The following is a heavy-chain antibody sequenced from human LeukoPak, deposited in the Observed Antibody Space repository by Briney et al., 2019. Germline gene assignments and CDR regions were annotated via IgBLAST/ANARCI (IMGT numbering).Heavy chain of an antibody. Sequence: PGGSLRLSCAASGFTFSSYGMSWVRQAPGKGLEWVSSISYSGGSTDYADSVKGGFTISRDNSKNTLYLQMNSLRAEDTAVYYCAKDPFSHNNGWNGVDYWGQGTLVTVSS. CDR3: AKDPFSHNNGWNGVDY. J-gene: IGHJ4*02. D-gene: IGHD6-19*01. V-gene: IGHV3-23*01. CDR2: ISYSGGST. CDR1: GFTFSSYG.